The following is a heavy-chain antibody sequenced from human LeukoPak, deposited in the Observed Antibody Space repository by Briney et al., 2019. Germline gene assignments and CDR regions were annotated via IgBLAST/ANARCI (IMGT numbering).Heavy chain of an antibody. Sequence: SETLSLTCTVSGGSISSSSYYWGWIRQPPGKGLEWIGSIYYSGSTYYNPSLKSRVTISVDTSKNQFSLKLSSVTAADTAVYYCARATPLGTDPWAREPWSPSPQ. CDR3: ARATPLGTDP. CDR1: GGSISSSSYY. V-gene: IGHV4-39*07. CDR2: IYYSGST. D-gene: IGHD1-1*01. J-gene: IGHJ5*02.